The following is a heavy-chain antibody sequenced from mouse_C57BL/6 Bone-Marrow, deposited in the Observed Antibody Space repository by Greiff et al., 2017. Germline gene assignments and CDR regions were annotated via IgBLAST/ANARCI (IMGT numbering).Heavy chain of an antibody. CDR3: ARRMNY. CDR1: GYTFTSYT. J-gene: IGHJ4*01. CDR2: INPSSGYT. Sequence: VKLQESGAELARPGASVKMSCKASGYTFTSYTMHWVKQRPGQGLEWIGYINPSSGYTKYNQKFKDKATLTADTSSSTAYMQLSSLTSEDSAVCYWARRMNYWGQGTSVTVSS. V-gene: IGHV1-4*01.